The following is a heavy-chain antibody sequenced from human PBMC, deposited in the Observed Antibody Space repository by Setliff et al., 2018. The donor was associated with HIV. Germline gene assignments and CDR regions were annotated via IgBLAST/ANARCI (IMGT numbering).Heavy chain of an antibody. CDR3: VRGTLDF. J-gene: IGHJ4*02. CDR1: GFTFSTYG. Sequence: HPGGSLRLSCEASGFTFSTYGMNWVRHAPGKGLEWVAQISSSGFPIYYADSVRGRFTASRDNGKNSLFLQMNSLRAEDTAVYYCVRGTLDFWGQGNLVTVSS. V-gene: IGHV3-48*01. CDR2: ISSSGFPI.